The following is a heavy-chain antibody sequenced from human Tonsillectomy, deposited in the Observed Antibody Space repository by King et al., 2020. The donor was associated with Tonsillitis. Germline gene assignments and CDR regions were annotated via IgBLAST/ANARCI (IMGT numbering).Heavy chain of an antibody. Sequence: VQLVESGGGVVQPGRSLRLSCAASGFTFSSYAMHWVRQAPGKGLEWVAVISYDGSNKYYADSVKGRFTISRDNSKNTLYLQMNSLRAEDTAVYYCAGDAFDIWGQGTMVTVSS. CDR3: AGDAFDI. CDR1: GFTFSSYA. CDR2: ISYDGSNK. V-gene: IGHV3-30-3*01. J-gene: IGHJ3*02.